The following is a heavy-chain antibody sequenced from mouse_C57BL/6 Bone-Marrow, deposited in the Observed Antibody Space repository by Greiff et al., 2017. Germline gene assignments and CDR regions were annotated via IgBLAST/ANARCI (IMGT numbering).Heavy chain of an antibody. CDR1: GYAFTNYL. D-gene: IGHD4-1*01. CDR2: INPGSGGT. J-gene: IGHJ3*01. CDR3: AISKDWDSWFAY. Sequence: QVQLKQSGAELVRPGTSVKVSCKASGYAFTNYLIEWVKQRPGQGLEWIGVINPGSGGTNYKEKFKGKATLTADKSSGTAYMPLSSLTSEDSAVYFCAISKDWDSWFAYWGQGTLVTVSA. V-gene: IGHV1-54*01.